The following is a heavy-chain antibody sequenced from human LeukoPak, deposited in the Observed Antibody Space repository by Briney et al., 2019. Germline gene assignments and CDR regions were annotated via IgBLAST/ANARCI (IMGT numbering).Heavy chain of an antibody. CDR1: GYTFTSYY. Sequence: ASVKVSCKASGYTFTSYYMHWVRQAPGQGLECMGIINPSGGSTSYAQKFQGRVTMTRDTSTSTAYMKLSSLRSEDTAVYYCARDRTGIPGLANWVQGTLVTVSS. D-gene: IGHD3-3*02. CDR3: ARDRTGIPGLAN. J-gene: IGHJ4*02. CDR2: INPSGGST. V-gene: IGHV1-46*01.